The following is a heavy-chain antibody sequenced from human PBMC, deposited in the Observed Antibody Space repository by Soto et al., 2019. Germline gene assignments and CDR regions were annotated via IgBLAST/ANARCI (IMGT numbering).Heavy chain of an antibody. Sequence: ASVKVSCKASGYTFTSYGISWVRQAPGQGLEWMGWISAYNGNTNYAQKLQGRVTMTTDTSTSTAYMELRSLRSDDTAVYYCARGGKSYDSPSPPYYYYYMDVWGKGTTVTVSS. J-gene: IGHJ6*03. CDR3: ARGGKSYDSPSPPYYYYYMDV. CDR2: ISAYNGNT. CDR1: GYTFTSYG. V-gene: IGHV1-18*01. D-gene: IGHD3-9*01.